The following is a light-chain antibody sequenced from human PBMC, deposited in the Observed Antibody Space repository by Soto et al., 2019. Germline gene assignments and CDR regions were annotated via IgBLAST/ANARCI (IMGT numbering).Light chain of an antibody. CDR1: SGDVGGYNY. Sequence: QSALTQPASVSGSPGQSITISCTGTSGDVGGYNYVSWYQQHPGKAPKLMIYEVSHRPSGVSNRFSGSKSGNTASLTISGLQAEDEADYFCSSYTSINTVVFGGGTKLTVL. J-gene: IGLJ2*01. CDR2: EVS. CDR3: SSYTSINTVV. V-gene: IGLV2-14*01.